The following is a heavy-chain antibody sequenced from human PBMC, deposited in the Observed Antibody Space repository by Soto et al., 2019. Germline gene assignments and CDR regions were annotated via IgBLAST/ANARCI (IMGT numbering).Heavy chain of an antibody. CDR2: IYYRGNT. V-gene: IGHV4-59*12. Sequence: SETLSLTGTVADGSISSYYWSWIRQPPGKGLEWIGYIYYRGNTNYNPSLKSRVTISLDTSKNQFSLKVNSVIAADTAVYFCARETTSSNMDVWGQGTTVTVSS. J-gene: IGHJ6*02. CDR1: DGSISSYY. D-gene: IGHD1-7*01. CDR3: ARETTSSNMDV.